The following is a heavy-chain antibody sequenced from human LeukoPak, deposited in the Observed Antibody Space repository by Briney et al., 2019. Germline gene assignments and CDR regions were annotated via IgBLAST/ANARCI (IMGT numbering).Heavy chain of an antibody. CDR1: GGSFSGYY. V-gene: IGHV4-34*01. Sequence: SETLSLTCAVYGGSFSGYYWSWIRQPPGKGLEWIGEINHSGSTNYNPSLKSRVTLSADTSRNQISMKLRSVTAADTAVYYCARLWSGYRPPDYWGQGTLVTVSS. CDR2: INHSGST. D-gene: IGHD3-3*01. J-gene: IGHJ4*02. CDR3: ARLWSGYRPPDY.